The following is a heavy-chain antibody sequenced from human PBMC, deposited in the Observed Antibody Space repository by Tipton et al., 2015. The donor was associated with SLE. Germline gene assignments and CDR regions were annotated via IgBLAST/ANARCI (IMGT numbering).Heavy chain of an antibody. D-gene: IGHD3-10*01. V-gene: IGHV4-61*01. CDR2: MHYSGST. Sequence: TLSLTCTVSGYSISSGFYWGWIRQPPGKGLEWIGYMHYSGSTNYNPPLKSRVTIPLDTPKNQFSLRLTSVTAADTAVYYCVGGGFGVPNWFDPWGRGTLVTVSS. J-gene: IGHJ5*02. CDR3: VGGGFGVPNWFDP. CDR1: GYSISSGFY.